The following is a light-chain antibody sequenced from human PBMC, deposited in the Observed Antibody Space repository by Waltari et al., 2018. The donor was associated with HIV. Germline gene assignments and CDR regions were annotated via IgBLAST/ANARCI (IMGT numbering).Light chain of an antibody. V-gene: IGLV2-23*02. J-gene: IGLJ2*01. CDR1: SSDVGSYNL. Sequence: QSALTQPASVSGSPGQSITISCTGTSSDVGSYNLVSWYQQHPGKAPKVMIYEVSQRPSGVSNRFSGSNAANTASLTISGLQAEDEAVYYCCSYAGGSIYVVFGGGTKLTVL. CDR2: EVS. CDR3: CSYAGGSIYVV.